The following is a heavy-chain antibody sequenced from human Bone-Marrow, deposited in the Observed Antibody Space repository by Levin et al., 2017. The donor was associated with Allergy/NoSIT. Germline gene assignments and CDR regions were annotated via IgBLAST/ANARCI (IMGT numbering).Heavy chain of an antibody. J-gene: IGHJ4*02. CDR1: GFTFSNSA. CDR2: IRGGGGTA. V-gene: IGHV3-23*01. CDR3: AKGLGYCSSSSCYEDY. D-gene: IGHD2-2*01. Sequence: LSLTCAASGFTFSNSAMNWVRQAPGKGLEWVSVIRGGGGTAYYADSVKGRFTISRDNSKNTLYLQMNSLRAEDTAVYYCAKGLGYCSSSSCYEDYWGQGTLVTVSS.